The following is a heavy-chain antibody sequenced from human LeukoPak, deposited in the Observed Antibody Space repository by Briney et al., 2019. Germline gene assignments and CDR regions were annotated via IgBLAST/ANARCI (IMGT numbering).Heavy chain of an antibody. CDR1: GFTFSNYW. CDR2: INSDARST. V-gene: IGHV3-74*01. D-gene: IGHD5-12*01. CDR3: ARGSRVATISVSNY. J-gene: IGHJ4*02. Sequence: GGSLRLSCAASGFTFSNYWMHWVRQAPGKGLVWVSRINSDARSTSYADSVKGRFTISRGNSKNTLYLQMNSLRSEDTAVYYCARGSRVATISVSNYWGQGTLVTVSS.